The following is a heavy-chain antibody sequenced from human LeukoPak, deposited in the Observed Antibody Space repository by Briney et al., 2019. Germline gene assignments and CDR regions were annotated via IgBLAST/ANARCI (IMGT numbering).Heavy chain of an antibody. CDR3: ARFDQRLGGDYRNMDV. CDR2: IIPIFGTA. D-gene: IGHD4-17*01. CDR1: GGTFSSYA. Sequence: ASVKVSCKASGGTFSSYAISWVRQAPGQGLEWMGGIIPIFGTANYAQKFQGRVTITTDESTSTAYMELSSLRSEDTAVYYCARFDQRLGGDYRNMDVWGKGTTVTVSS. V-gene: IGHV1-69*05. J-gene: IGHJ6*03.